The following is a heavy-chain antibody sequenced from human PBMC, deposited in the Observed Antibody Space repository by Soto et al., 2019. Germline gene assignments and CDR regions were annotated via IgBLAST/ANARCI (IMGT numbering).Heavy chain of an antibody. CDR1: GFTFSSYS. V-gene: IGHV3-21*01. CDR3: AREPPGIAAAGIEGLSAIDY. CDR2: ISSSGSYI. J-gene: IGHJ4*02. Sequence: GGSLRLSCAASGFTFSSYSMNWVRQAPGKGLEWVSSISSSGSYIYYADSVKGRFTISRDNAKNSLYLQMNSLRAEDTAVYYCAREPPGIAAAGIEGLSAIDYWGQGTLVTVSS. D-gene: IGHD6-13*01.